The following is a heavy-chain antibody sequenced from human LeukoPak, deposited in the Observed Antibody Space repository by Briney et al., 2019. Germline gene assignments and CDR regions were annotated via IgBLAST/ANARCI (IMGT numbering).Heavy chain of an antibody. Sequence: SETLSLTCTVSGGSISSYYWSRIRQPPGKGLEYIGYIYYSGSTNYNPSLKSRVTISVDTSKNQFSLKPSSVTAADMAVYYCARLVRTYYYDSSGYYWDYWGQGTLVTVSS. CDR1: GGSISSYY. V-gene: IGHV4-59*08. CDR3: ARLVRTYYYDSSGYYWDY. J-gene: IGHJ4*02. CDR2: IYYSGST. D-gene: IGHD3-22*01.